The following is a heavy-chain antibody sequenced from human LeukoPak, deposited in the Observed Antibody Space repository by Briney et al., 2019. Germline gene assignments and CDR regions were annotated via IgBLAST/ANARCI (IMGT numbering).Heavy chain of an antibody. CDR1: GFTFSSYA. J-gene: IGHJ4*02. CDR3: AKDHRSGYYYWPY. CDR2: IGGSGSRT. V-gene: IGHV3-23*01. D-gene: IGHD3-22*01. Sequence: GGSLRLSCAASGFTFSSYAMSWVRQAPGKSLEWVSGIGGSGSRTYYADSVKGRFTISRDNSKNTLYLQMNSLRAEDTAVYYCAKDHRSGYYYWPYWGQGTLVTVSS.